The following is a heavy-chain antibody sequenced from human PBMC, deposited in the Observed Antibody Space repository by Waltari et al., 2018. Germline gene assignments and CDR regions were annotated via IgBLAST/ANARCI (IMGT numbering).Heavy chain of an antibody. J-gene: IGHJ5*02. CDR1: GGSISSVDYF. V-gene: IGHV4-61*02. CDR3: ARDLGLDYGSGNFYRNWFDP. CDR2: ISTTATA. Sequence: QVQLQESGPGLVRPSQTLSLTCTVSGGSISSVDYFWSWIRQPAGKGLEWSGRISTTATANYTPSFNSRVTISVDTSKNQFSLNLRSVTAADTAVYYCARDLGLDYGSGNFYRNWFDPWGQGTLVTVSS. D-gene: IGHD3-10*01.